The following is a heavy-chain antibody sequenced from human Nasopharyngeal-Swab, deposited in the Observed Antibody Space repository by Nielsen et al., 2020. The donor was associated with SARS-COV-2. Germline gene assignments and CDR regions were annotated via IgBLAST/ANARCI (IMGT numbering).Heavy chain of an antibody. D-gene: IGHD6-19*01. J-gene: IGHJ6*02. V-gene: IGHV3-23*01. CDR1: GFTFSSYA. Sequence: GESLKISCAASGFTFSSYAMSWVRQAPGKGLEWVSAISGSGGSTYYADSVKGRFTISRDNSKHTLYLQMNSLRAEDTAVYYCAKDDRRSQWLVDYYYGMDVWGQGTTVTVSS. CDR3: AKDDRRSQWLVDYYYGMDV. CDR2: ISGSGGST.